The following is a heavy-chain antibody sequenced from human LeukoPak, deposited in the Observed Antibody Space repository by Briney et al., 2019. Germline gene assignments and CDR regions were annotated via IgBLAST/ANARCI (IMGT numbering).Heavy chain of an antibody. CDR1: GFTFSSYG. Sequence: GGSLRLSCAASGFTFSSYGMHWVRQAPGKGLEWVAVISYDGSNKYYADSVKGRFTISRDNSKNTLYLQMNSLRAEDTAVYYCANLGDYGDYDNWFDPLGPGNPGHRLL. J-gene: IGHJ5*02. CDR3: ANLGDYGDYDNWFDP. D-gene: IGHD4-17*01. CDR2: ISYDGSNK. V-gene: IGHV3-30*18.